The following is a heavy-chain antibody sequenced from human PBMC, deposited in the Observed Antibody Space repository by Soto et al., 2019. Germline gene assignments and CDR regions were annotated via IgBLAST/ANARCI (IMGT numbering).Heavy chain of an antibody. CDR3: ASSTGGYYFDY. J-gene: IGHJ4*02. CDR1: GYTFTGYY. Sequence: GPSVKVSCTASGYTFTGYYMHWVRQAPGQGLEWMGWINPNSGGTNYAQKFQGWVTMTRDTSISTAYMELSRLRSDDTAVYYCASSTGGYYFDYWGQGTLVTVSS. V-gene: IGHV1-2*04. D-gene: IGHD1-1*01. CDR2: INPNSGGT.